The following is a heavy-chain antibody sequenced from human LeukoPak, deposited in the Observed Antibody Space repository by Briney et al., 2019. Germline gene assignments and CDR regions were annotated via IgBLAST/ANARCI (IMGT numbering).Heavy chain of an antibody. J-gene: IGHJ5*02. D-gene: IGHD2-2*02. Sequence: SETLSLTCTVSGGSISSYYWSWIRQPPGKGLEWIGDIYYTGSTNNNPSLKSRVTISVDTSKKQFSLKLSSVTAADTAVYYCARGPYCSSTSCYTGHANWFDPWGQGTLVTVSS. CDR1: GGSISSYY. V-gene: IGHV4-59*08. CDR3: ARGPYCSSTSCYTGHANWFDP. CDR2: IYYTGST.